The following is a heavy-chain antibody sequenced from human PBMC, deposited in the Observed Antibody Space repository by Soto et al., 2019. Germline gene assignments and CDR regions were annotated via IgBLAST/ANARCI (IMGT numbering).Heavy chain of an antibody. J-gene: IGHJ6*02. Sequence: SVKVSCKASGGTFSSYAISWLRQAPGQGLEWMGGIIPIFGTANYAQKFQGRVTITADESTSTAYMELSSLRSEDRAVYYCASGASIAARPTYYYYGMDVWGQGTTVTVSS. D-gene: IGHD6-6*01. V-gene: IGHV1-69*13. CDR1: GGTFSSYA. CDR3: ASGASIAARPTYYYYGMDV. CDR2: IIPIFGTA.